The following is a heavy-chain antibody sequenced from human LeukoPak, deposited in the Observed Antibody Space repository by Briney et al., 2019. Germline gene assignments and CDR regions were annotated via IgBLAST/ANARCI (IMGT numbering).Heavy chain of an antibody. Sequence: ASVKVSCKASGGTFSSYAISWVRQAPGQGLEWMGGIIPIFGTANYAQKFQGRVTITADESTSTAYMELSSLRSEDTAVYYCARTQTYGDYDYWGQGTLITVSS. J-gene: IGHJ4*02. CDR3: ARTQTYGDYDY. CDR1: GGTFSSYA. D-gene: IGHD4-17*01. CDR2: IIPIFGTA. V-gene: IGHV1-69*13.